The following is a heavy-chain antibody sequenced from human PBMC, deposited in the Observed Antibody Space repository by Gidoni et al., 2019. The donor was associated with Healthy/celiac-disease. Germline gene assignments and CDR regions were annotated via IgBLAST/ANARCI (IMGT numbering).Heavy chain of an antibody. Sequence: QVQLVESGGGVVQPGRSLRLSCAASGFTFSSYGMHWVRQAPGKGLEWVAVISYDGSNKYYADSVKGRFTISRDNSKNTLYLQMNSLRAEDTAVYYCAKSRQALLLRNGYYYGMDVWGQGTTVTVSS. D-gene: IGHD3-22*01. J-gene: IGHJ6*02. CDR1: GFTFSSYG. CDR2: ISYDGSNK. CDR3: AKSRQALLLRNGYYYGMDV. V-gene: IGHV3-30*18.